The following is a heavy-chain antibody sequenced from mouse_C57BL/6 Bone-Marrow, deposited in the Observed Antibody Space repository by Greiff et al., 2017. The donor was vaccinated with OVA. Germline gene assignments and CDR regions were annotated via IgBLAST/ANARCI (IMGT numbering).Heavy chain of an antibody. CDR2: INPYNGGT. Sequence: VQLKESGPVLVKPGASVKMSCKASGYTFTDYYMNWVKQSHGKSLEWIGVINPYNGGTSYNQKFKGKATLTVDKSSSTAYMELNSLTSEDSAVYYCAREGAYDGYPFAYWGQGTLVTVSA. CDR3: AREGAYDGYPFAY. CDR1: GYTFTDYY. J-gene: IGHJ3*01. D-gene: IGHD2-3*01. V-gene: IGHV1-19*01.